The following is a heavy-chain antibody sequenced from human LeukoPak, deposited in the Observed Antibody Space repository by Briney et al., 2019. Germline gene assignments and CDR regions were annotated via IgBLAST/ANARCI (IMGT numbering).Heavy chain of an antibody. D-gene: IGHD2/OR15-2a*01. J-gene: IGHJ5*02. CDR1: GCNFNNYW. Sequence: GGSLTLTCAASGCNFNNYWMHWVRQTPGKGLEWVSRINCDGSTTTYADSVKGRFTISRDNTKNMLYLQMNSLTAEDTAMYYCASLSQYPSAWFDPWGQGTLVTVSS. CDR3: ASLSQYPSAWFDP. CDR2: INCDGSTT. V-gene: IGHV3-74*01.